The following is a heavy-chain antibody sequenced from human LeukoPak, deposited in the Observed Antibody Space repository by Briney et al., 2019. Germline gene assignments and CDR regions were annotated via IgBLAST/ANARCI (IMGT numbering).Heavy chain of an antibody. D-gene: IGHD4-17*01. CDR1: GGSISSGGYY. CDR3: ARDDSLLSGDYVFEAYYYYGMGV. CDR2: IYYSGST. V-gene: IGHV4-31*03. J-gene: IGHJ6*02. Sequence: PSETLSLTCTVSGGSISSGGYYWSWIRQHPGKGLEWIGYIYYSGSTYYNPSLKSRVTISVDTSKNQFSLKLSSVTAADTAVYYCARDDSLLSGDYVFEAYYYYGMGVWGQGTTVTVSS.